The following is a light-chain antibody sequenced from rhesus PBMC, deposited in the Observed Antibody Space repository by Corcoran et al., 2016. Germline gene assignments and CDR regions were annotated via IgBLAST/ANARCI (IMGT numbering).Light chain of an antibody. CDR2: KAS. CDR1: QGLSNH. J-gene: IGKJ3*01. V-gene: IGKV1-25*01. Sequence: DIQMTQSPSSLSASVGDRVTITCRASQGLSNHLAWYQQKPEKVPKLLLYKASTLQSGIPSRFRGIVSWTDFTLPSSSLQHENFATYYCQHGYGIQFTFGRGTNLDIK. CDR3: QHGYGIQFT.